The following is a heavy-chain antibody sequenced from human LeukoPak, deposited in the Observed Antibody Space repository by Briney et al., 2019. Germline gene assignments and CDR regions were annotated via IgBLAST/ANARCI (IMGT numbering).Heavy chain of an antibody. D-gene: IGHD2-2*01. CDR1: GGSFSGYY. CDR3: AGTPRPVVPAAILFWFDP. Sequence: PSETLSLTCAVYGGSFSGYYWSWIRQPPGKGLEWIGELNHSGSTNYNPSLKSRVTISVDTSKNQFSLKLSSVTAADMAVYYCAGTPRPVVPAAILFWFDPWGQGTLVTVSS. V-gene: IGHV4-34*01. J-gene: IGHJ5*02. CDR2: LNHSGST.